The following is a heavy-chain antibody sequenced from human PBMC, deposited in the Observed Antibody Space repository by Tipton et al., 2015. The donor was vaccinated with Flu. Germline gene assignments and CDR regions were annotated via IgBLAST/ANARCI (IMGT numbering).Heavy chain of an antibody. CDR3: ARGQGANP. V-gene: IGHV3-53*01. J-gene: IGHJ5*02. CDR2: IYSDGST. CDR1: GFTLISNY. Sequence: SLRLSCAASGFTLISNYMSWVRQAPGKGLEWVSVIYSDGSTYYVDSVKGRFTVSRDNSKNMLSLQMNSLRAEDTAVYYCARGQGANPWGQGTLVTVSS.